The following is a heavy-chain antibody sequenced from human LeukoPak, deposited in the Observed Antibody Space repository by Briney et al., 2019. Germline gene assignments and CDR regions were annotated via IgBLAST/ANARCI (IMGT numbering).Heavy chain of an antibody. Sequence: PSETLSLTCTVSGGSISSYYWSWIRQPPEKGLEWIGYIYYSGSTNYNPSLKSRVTISVDTSKNQFSLKLSSVTAADTAVYYCARHGAAGVVTRFDYWGQGTLVTVSS. CDR2: IYYSGST. V-gene: IGHV4-59*08. D-gene: IGHD3-3*01. J-gene: IGHJ4*02. CDR3: ARHGAAGVVTRFDY. CDR1: GGSISSYY.